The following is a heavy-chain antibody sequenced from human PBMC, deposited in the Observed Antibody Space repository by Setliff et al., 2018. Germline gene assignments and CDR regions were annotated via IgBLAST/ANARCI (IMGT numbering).Heavy chain of an antibody. V-gene: IGHV4-59*01. CDR2: IYYTGST. Sequence: SETLSLTCSVSGISITSYYWSWIRQPPGRGLEWIGYIYYTGSTTYSPSLKSRVTISPDTSKKQFLLTVNSLTAAATAVYYCARVTNWGLDLRFDPWGQGTLVTVSS. J-gene: IGHJ5*02. CDR3: ARVTNWGLDLRFDP. D-gene: IGHD7-27*01. CDR1: GISITSYY.